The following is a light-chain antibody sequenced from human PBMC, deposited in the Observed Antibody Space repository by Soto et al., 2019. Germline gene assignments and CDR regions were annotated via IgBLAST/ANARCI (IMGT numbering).Light chain of an antibody. CDR1: QSVGDNY. CDR3: QHYGSSPPYT. CDR2: GAS. J-gene: IGKJ3*01. Sequence: EIVLTQSPGTLSLSPGERVTLSCTASQSVGDNYLAWYRQKPGQAPRLLIYGASHRATGIPDRFSGSGSGTDFTLTINRLEPEDFAVYYCQHYGSSPPYTFGPGTKVEIK. V-gene: IGKV3-20*01.